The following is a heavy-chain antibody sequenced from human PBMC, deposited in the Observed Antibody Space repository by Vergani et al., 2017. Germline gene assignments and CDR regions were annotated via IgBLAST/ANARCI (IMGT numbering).Heavy chain of an antibody. CDR2: IYYSGST. J-gene: IGHJ5*02. CDR1: GGSISSYY. V-gene: IGHV4-59*01. CDR3: ARGRIDCSSTSCYTPWFDP. D-gene: IGHD2-2*02. Sequence: QVQLPESGPGLVKPSETLSLTCTVSGGSISSYYWSWIRQPPGKGLEWIGYIYYSGSTKYNPSLKSRVTISVDTSKNQFSLKLSSVTAADTAVDYCARGRIDCSSTSCYTPWFDPWGQGTLVTVSS.